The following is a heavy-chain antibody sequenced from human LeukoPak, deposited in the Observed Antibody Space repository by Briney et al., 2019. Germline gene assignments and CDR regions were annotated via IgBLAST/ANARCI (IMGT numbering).Heavy chain of an antibody. J-gene: IGHJ4*02. V-gene: IGHV3-23*01. CDR3: AKTIQLWSYYFDY. CDR2: ISGSGGST. D-gene: IGHD5-18*01. Sequence: PGGSLRLSCAASGFTFSSYAMSWVRQAPGKGLEWVSAISGSGGSTYYADSVRGRFTISRDNSKNTLYLQMNSLRAEDTAVYYCAKTIQLWSYYFDYWGQGTLVTVSS. CDR1: GFTFSSYA.